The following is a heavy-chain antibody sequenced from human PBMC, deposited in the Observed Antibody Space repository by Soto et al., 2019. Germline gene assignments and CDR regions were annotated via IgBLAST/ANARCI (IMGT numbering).Heavy chain of an antibody. V-gene: IGHV4-59*11. CDR1: GDSIKTHY. CDR3: ASGWMAAFDN. J-gene: IGHJ4*02. CDR2: ICYSGST. Sequence: SGTLCLTCDVTGDSIKTHYWSWIRQAPGKGLEWVGDICYSGSTLYNASLEKRGTILADTAKNQLSLWLTTLTAADTAVYYSASGWMAAFDNWGQGTLVTVSS. D-gene: IGHD2-2*03.